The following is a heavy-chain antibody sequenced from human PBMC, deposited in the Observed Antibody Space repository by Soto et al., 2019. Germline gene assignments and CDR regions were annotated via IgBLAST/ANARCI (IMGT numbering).Heavy chain of an antibody. J-gene: IGHJ4*02. D-gene: IGHD1-26*01. Sequence: QVQLQESGPGLVKPSETLSLTCTVSGASVSSGNYYWSWIRQPPGKGLECIGYISYSGSTNYNPSIKGRVTLSIDTSNNPFSLKLSSVTAADTAVYYCARGSGSSSAYWGQGTLVTVSS. CDR2: ISYSGST. V-gene: IGHV4-61*01. CDR1: GASVSSGNYY. CDR3: ARGSGSSSAY.